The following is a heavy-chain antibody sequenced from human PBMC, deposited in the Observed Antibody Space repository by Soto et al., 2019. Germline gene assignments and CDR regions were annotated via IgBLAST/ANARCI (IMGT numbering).Heavy chain of an antibody. Sequence: LSLTCSVSNGSISGFYWTWIRQPPGKILEWIGYIHYSGRTDYNPSLTSRATRSVDTSKNQFSLNLKSITAADTAVYYCVRVGVGIGNHFDSWGRGTLVTVSS. J-gene: IGHJ4*02. CDR1: NGSISGFY. V-gene: IGHV4-59*12. CDR3: VRVGVGIGNHFDS. CDR2: IHYSGRT. D-gene: IGHD1-26*01.